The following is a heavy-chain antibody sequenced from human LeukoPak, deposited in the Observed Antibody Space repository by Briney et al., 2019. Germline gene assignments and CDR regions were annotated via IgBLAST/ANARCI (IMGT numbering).Heavy chain of an antibody. D-gene: IGHD3-10*01. Sequence: GGSLRLSCAASGLTFSSHWMHWVRQAPAKGPVWVSRVNTDGDSTIYADFVEGRFTISRDNAKNTLYLRMRTLRAEDTAVYYCARTRGNAFDIWGLGTLVTVSS. CDR2: VNTDGDST. CDR3: ARTRGNAFDI. J-gene: IGHJ3*02. V-gene: IGHV3-74*01. CDR1: GLTFSSHW.